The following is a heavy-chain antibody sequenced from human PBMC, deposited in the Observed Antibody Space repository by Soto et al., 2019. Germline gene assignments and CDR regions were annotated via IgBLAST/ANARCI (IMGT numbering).Heavy chain of an antibody. CDR3: ARARVVGTAPDY. D-gene: IGHD2-21*02. V-gene: IGHV1-3*05. CDR1: GYTFTSYA. CDR2: INAGNGNT. Sequence: QVQLVQSGVEEKKPGASVKVSCKASGYTFTSYAMHWVRQAPGQRLEWMGRINAGNGNTKYSQKFQGRVTITRETTTSTTYKELNRLRSEDTAVYYCARARVVGTAPDYWGQGTLVTVSS. J-gene: IGHJ4*02.